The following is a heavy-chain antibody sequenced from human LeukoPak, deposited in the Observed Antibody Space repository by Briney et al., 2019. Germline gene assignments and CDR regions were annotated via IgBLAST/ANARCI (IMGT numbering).Heavy chain of an antibody. CDR1: GFTFSSYG. V-gene: IGHV3-64D*09. CDR3: ASLRYY. Sequence: GGSLGLACSASGFTFSSYGMHWIRQAPGKGLEYVSTITDNGGSTYYADSVKGRFTISRDNSKSTLYLQMSSLRADDTAVYYCASLRYYWGQGTLVTVSS. J-gene: IGHJ4*02. CDR2: ITDNGGST. D-gene: IGHD4-17*01.